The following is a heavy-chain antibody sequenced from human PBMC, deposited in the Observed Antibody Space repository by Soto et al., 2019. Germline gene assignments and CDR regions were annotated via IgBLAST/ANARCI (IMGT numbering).Heavy chain of an antibody. D-gene: IGHD3-3*01. CDR2: IYYSGST. CDR3: ARRFLGRNFGVVGRGSYYYYMDV. CDR1: GGSISSYY. J-gene: IGHJ6*03. V-gene: IGHV4-59*08. Sequence: SETLSLTCTVSGGSISSYYWSWIRQPPGKGLEWIGYIYYSGSTNYNPSLKSRVTISVDTSKNQFSLKLSSVTAADTAVYYCARRFLGRNFGVVGRGSYYYYMDVWGKGTTVTVSS.